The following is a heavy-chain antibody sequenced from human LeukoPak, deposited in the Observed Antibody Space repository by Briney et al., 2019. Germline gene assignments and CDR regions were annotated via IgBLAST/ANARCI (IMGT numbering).Heavy chain of an antibody. D-gene: IGHD3-10*01. Sequence: SETLSLTCAVSGYSISSGYYWGWIRQPPGKGMEWIGSIYHSGSTNYNPSLKSRVTISVDTSKNQFSLKLSSVTAADTAVYYCARELGGYLNWFDPWGQGTLVTVSS. J-gene: IGHJ5*02. CDR1: GYSISSGYY. V-gene: IGHV4-38-2*01. CDR3: ARELGGYLNWFDP. CDR2: IYHSGST.